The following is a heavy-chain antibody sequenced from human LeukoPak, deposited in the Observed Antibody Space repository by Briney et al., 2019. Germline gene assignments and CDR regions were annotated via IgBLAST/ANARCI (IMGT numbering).Heavy chain of an antibody. V-gene: IGHV4-39*07. Sequence: SETLSLTCTVSGGSVSSNTYYWGWIRQPPGKGLEWIGSIYHSGSTYYNPSLKSRVTISVDTSKNQFSLKLSSVTAADTAVYYCARVVGTVTTGDAFDIWGQGTMVTVSS. CDR3: ARVVGTVTTGDAFDI. CDR1: GGSVSSNTYY. CDR2: IYHSGST. J-gene: IGHJ3*02. D-gene: IGHD4-17*01.